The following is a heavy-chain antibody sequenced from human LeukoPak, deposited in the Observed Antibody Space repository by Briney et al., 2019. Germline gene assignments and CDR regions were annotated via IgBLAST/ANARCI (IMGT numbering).Heavy chain of an antibody. J-gene: IGHJ5*02. Sequence: ASVKVSCKASGYTFTSYGISWVRQAPGQGLEWMGWISAYNGNTNYAQKLQGRVTMTTDTSTSTAYMELRSLRSDDTAVYYCARTMIVVVPRPANWFDPWGQGTLVTVSS. D-gene: IGHD3-22*01. CDR2: ISAYNGNT. V-gene: IGHV1-18*01. CDR3: ARTMIVVVPRPANWFDP. CDR1: GYTFTSYG.